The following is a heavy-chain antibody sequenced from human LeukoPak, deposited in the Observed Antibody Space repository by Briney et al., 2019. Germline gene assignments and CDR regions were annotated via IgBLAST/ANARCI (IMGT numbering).Heavy chain of an antibody. CDR1: GVTLSNYW. J-gene: IGHJ4*02. V-gene: IGHV3-74*01. CDR2: ISGDGRAT. CDR3: VTYNWEYEADY. Sequence: GGSLRLSCVGSGVTLSNYWMYWVRQGPEKGLVWVSRISGDGRATDYADSGKGRFTTFRDNAKNTLYLQMNSLRAEDTAVYYCVTYNWEYEADYWGQGTLVTVSS. D-gene: IGHD1-20*01.